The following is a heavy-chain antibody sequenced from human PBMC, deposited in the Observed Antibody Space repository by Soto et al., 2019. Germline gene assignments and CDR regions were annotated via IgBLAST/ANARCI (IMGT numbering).Heavy chain of an antibody. D-gene: IGHD3-16*02. Sequence: PGGSLRLSCAASGFTFSSYWMHWVRQVPEKGLVWVSSINSDGSITNYADAVKGRFTISRDNVKNTLYLQMSSLRAEDTAVYYCVRYARSVGGSYPPDYWGQGTLVTVSS. CDR1: GFTFSSYW. CDR2: INSDGSIT. J-gene: IGHJ4*02. V-gene: IGHV3-74*01. CDR3: VRYARSVGGSYPPDY.